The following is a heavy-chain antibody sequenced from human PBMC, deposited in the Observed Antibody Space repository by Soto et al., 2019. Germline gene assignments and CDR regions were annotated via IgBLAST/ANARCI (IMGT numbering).Heavy chain of an antibody. CDR1: GGSISRSSYS. CDR2: IYYSGST. V-gene: IGHV4-39*01. CDR3: ATRQGGSYNWFDP. Sequence: SETLSLTCTVSGGSISRSSYSWGWIRQPPGKGLEWTGTIYYSGSTYYNPSLKSRVTISVDTSKNQFSLKLSSVTAADTAVYYCATRQGGSYNWFDPWGQGTLVTVSS. D-gene: IGHD2-15*01. J-gene: IGHJ5*02.